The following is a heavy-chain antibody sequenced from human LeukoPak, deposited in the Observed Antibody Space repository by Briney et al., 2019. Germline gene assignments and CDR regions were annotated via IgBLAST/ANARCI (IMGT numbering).Heavy chain of an antibody. CDR2: INPSGGST. J-gene: IGHJ3*02. D-gene: IGHD3-22*01. CDR3: ARDRLHYYDSSGYAYDAFDI. CDR1: GYTFTSYY. Sequence: ASVKVSCKASGYTFTSYYMHWVRQAPGQGLEWMGIINPSGGSTSYAQKFQGRVTMTRDTSTSTVYMELSSLRSEDTAVYYCARDRLHYYDSSGYAYDAFDIWGQGTMVTVSS. V-gene: IGHV1-46*01.